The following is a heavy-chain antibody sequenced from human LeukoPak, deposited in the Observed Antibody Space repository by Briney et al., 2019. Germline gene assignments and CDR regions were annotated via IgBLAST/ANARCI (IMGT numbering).Heavy chain of an antibody. V-gene: IGHV4-31*03. CDR3: ARGDFWSGTYYYGMDV. CDR2: IYYSGST. D-gene: IGHD3-3*01. CDR1: GGSISSGGYY. J-gene: IGHJ6*02. Sequence: SETLSLTCTVSGGSISSGGYYWSWIRQHPGKGLEWIGYIYYSGSTYYNPSLRSRVTISVDTSKNQFSVKLSSVSAADTAVYYCARGDFWSGTYYYGMDVWGQGTTVTVSS.